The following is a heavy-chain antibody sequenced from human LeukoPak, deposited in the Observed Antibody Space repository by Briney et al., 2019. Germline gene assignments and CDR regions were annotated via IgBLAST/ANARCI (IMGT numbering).Heavy chain of an antibody. V-gene: IGHV4-34*01. CDR3: ARVGRYYDSSGPYDAFDI. J-gene: IGHJ3*02. D-gene: IGHD3-22*01. CDR1: GGSFSGYY. CDR2: INHSGST. Sequence: SETLSLTCAVYGGSFSGYYWSWIRQPPGKGLEWIGEINHSGSTNYNPSLKSRVTISVDTSENQFSLKLSSVTAADTAVYYCARVGRYYDSSGPYDAFDIWGQGAMVTVSS.